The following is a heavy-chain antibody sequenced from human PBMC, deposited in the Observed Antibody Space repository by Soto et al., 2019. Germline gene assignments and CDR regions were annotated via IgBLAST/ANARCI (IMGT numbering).Heavy chain of an antibody. CDR1: GGTFSSYA. Sequence: ASVKVSCKASGGTFSSYAISWVRQAPGQGLEWMGGIIPIFGTANYAQKFQGRVTITADESTSTAYMELSSLRSEDTAVYYCARVKWELLYYYGMDVGGQGPTVPVSS. CDR2: IIPIFGTA. V-gene: IGHV1-69*13. D-gene: IGHD1-26*01. CDR3: ARVKWELLYYYGMDV. J-gene: IGHJ6*02.